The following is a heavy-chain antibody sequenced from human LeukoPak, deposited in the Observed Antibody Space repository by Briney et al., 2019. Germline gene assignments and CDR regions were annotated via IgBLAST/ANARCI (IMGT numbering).Heavy chain of an antibody. V-gene: IGHV3-48*03. J-gene: IGHJ4*02. CDR3: ARASGYF. D-gene: IGHD6-13*01. CDR2: ISSSGSTP. CDR1: GFTFSSYE. Sequence: GGSLRLSCAASGFTFSSYEMNWVRQAPGKGLEWVSYISSSGSTPYYADSVKGRFTISRDNAKNSLYLQMNSLRAEDTAVYYCARASGYFWGQGTLVTVSS.